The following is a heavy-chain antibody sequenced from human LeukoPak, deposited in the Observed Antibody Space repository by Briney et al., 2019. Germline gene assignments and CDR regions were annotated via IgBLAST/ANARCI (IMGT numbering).Heavy chain of an antibody. CDR1: GYTFNGYY. Sequence: ASVKVSCKASGYTFNGYYKHWVRQAPGQGLEWMGWINPNSGGTNYAQKFQGRVTMTRDTSITTAYMELSRLRSDDTAMYYCARSSGWKYNIDYWGQGTLVTVSS. CDR3: ARSSGWKYNIDY. CDR2: INPNSGGT. D-gene: IGHD6-19*01. V-gene: IGHV1-2*02. J-gene: IGHJ4*02.